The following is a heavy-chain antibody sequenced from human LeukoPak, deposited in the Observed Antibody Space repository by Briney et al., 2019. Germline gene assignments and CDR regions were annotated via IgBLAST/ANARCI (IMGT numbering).Heavy chain of an antibody. CDR3: AREKPDSQYSSGWYYFDY. Sequence: ASVKVSCKASGYTFTSYGISWVRQAPGQGLEWMGWISAYNGNTNYAQKLQGRVTMTTDTSTSTAYMELRSLRSDDTAVYYCAREKPDSQYSSGWYYFDYWGQGTLVTVSS. CDR1: GYTFTSYG. CDR2: ISAYNGNT. V-gene: IGHV1-18*01. D-gene: IGHD6-19*01. J-gene: IGHJ4*02.